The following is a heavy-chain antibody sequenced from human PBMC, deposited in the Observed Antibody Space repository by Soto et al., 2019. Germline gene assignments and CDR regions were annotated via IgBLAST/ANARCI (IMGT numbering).Heavy chain of an antibody. Sequence: QVQLVQSGAEAKKPGASVKVSCKASGYTFTSYYIHWVRQAPGQGLEWMGLINPSGGSTSYAEKFQVRVTLTRDTSTRTVSMEMSSLRYEDTAVYYCARDFIVTETPDPVYYNYNYGMDVWGQGTTVTVS. J-gene: IGHJ6*02. CDR1: GYTFTSYY. V-gene: IGHV1-46*01. CDR3: ARDFIVTETPDPVYYNYNYGMDV. CDR2: INPSGGST. D-gene: IGHD3-16*02.